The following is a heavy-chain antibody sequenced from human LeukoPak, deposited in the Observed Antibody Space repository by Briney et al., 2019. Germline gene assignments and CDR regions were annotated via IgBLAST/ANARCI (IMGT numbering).Heavy chain of an antibody. CDR1: GFTFTNYG. CDR2: IQTDGSDK. V-gene: IGHV3-30*02. Sequence: GGSLRLSCAASGFTFTNYGMNWVRQAPDKGLEWVTFIQTDGSDKYYADSVKGRFTISRDNSKNTVFLQVNNVRAEDTAVYYCARNYFDYWGQGTLVTVSS. J-gene: IGHJ4*02. CDR3: ARNYFDY.